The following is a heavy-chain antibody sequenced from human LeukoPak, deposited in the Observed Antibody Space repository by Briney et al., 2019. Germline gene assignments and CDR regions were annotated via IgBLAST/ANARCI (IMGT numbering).Heavy chain of an antibody. V-gene: IGHV3-23*01. CDR3: AKGSGSFGRYSFDY. CDR1: GFTFTSYS. J-gene: IGHJ4*02. CDR2: IVASGATT. D-gene: IGHD1-26*01. Sequence: GGSLRLSCAASGFTFTSYSMNWVRQAPGKGLEWVSGIVASGATTYYADSVKGRFTISRDNSQNTLYLQMHSLRADDTAVYYCAKGSGSFGRYSFDYWGQGTLVTVFS.